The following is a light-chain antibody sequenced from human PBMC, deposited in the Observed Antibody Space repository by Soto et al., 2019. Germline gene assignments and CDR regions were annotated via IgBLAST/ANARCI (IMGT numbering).Light chain of an antibody. CDR2: GAS. Sequence: EIVFTQSPGTLSLSPGERSTLSCMAIQSVSSSYLAWYQQKPVQAPRLLIYGASNRATGIPARFSGSGSGTEFTLTISSLQSEDFAVYYCQQYNNWPPGTFGQGTKVEIK. V-gene: IGKV3-15*01. CDR3: QQYNNWPPGT. CDR1: QSVSSSY. J-gene: IGKJ1*01.